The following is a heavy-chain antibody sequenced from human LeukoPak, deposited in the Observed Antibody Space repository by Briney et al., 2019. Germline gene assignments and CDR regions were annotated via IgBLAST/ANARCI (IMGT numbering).Heavy chain of an antibody. V-gene: IGHV1-8*01. Sequence: GASVKVSCKASGYTFTSYDINWVRQATGQGLEWMGWMNPNSGNTGYAQKFQGRVTITADESTSTAYMELSSLRSEDTAVYYCATTREYSRSGSGAFDIWGQGTMVTVSS. CDR3: ATTREYSRSGSGAFDI. CDR1: GYTFTSYD. J-gene: IGHJ3*02. D-gene: IGHD6-6*01. CDR2: MNPNSGNT.